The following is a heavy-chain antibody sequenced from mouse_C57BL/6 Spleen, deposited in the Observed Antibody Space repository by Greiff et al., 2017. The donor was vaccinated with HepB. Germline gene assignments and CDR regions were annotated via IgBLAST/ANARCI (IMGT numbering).Heavy chain of an antibody. CDR2: IDPSDSET. V-gene: IGHV1-52*01. Sequence: QVQLQQPGAELVRPGSSVKLSCKASGYTFTSYWMHWVKQRPIQGLEWIGNIDPSDSETHYNQKFKDKATLTVDKSSSTAYMQLSSLTSEDSAVYYCARGLLYDYAMDYWGQGTSVTVSS. CDR3: ARGLLYDYAMDY. D-gene: IGHD2-12*01. CDR1: GYTFTSYW. J-gene: IGHJ4*01.